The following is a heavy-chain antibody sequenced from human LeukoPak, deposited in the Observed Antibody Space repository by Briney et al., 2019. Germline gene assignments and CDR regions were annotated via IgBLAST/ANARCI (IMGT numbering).Heavy chain of an antibody. CDR2: ISSSSSYI. V-gene: IGHV3-21*05. D-gene: IGHD6-6*01. Sequence: PGGSLRLSCAASGFTFSSYSMNWVRQAPGKGLEWVSYISSSSSYIYYADSVKGRFTISRDNAKNSLYLQMNSLRAEDTAVYYCARARIAARPGDFQHWGQGTLVTVSS. CDR3: ARARIAARPGDFQH. J-gene: IGHJ1*01. CDR1: GFTFSSYS.